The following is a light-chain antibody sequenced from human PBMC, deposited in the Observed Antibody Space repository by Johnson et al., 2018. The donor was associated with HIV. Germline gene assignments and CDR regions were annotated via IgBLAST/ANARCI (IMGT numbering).Light chain of an antibody. Sequence: QSVLTQPPSVSAAPGQKVTISCSGSSSNIGNNYVSWYQQLPGTAPKLLIYDNNKRPSGIPDRFSGSKSGTSATLCITGLQTGDEADYYCGTLDSSRSAYVFGTGTKVTVL. J-gene: IGLJ1*01. CDR3: GTLDSSRSAYV. CDR1: SSNIGNNY. V-gene: IGLV1-51*01. CDR2: DNN.